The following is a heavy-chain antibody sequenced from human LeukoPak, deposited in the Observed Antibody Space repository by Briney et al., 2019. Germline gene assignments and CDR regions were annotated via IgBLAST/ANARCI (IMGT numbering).Heavy chain of an antibody. V-gene: IGHV4-59*10. D-gene: IGHD5-18*01. CDR1: GGSFSSYY. J-gene: IGHJ4*02. CDR3: ARGIGYSYGYYFDY. Sequence: PSETLSLTCAVYGGSFSSYYWSWIRQPAGKGLEWIGRIYTSGSTNYNPSLKSRVTISVDTSKNQFSLKLSSVTAADTAVYYCARGIGYSYGYYFDYWGQGTLVTVCS. CDR2: IYTSGST.